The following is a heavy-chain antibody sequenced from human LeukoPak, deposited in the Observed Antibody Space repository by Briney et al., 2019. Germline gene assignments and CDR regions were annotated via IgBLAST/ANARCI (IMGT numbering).Heavy chain of an antibody. CDR2: ISGSGGST. D-gene: IGHD4-17*01. J-gene: IGHJ4*02. V-gene: IGHV3-23*01. CDR1: GFTFSSYA. CDR3: VTPRYGDYVGYFDY. Sequence: GGSLRLSCAASGFTFSSYAMSWVRQAPGKGLEWVSAISGSGGSTYYADSVKGRFTISRDNSKNTLYLQMNSLRAEDTAVYYCVTPRYGDYVGYFDYWGQGTPVTVSS.